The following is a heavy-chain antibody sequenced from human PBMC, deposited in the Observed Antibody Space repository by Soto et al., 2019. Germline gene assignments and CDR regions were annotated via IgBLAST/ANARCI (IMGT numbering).Heavy chain of an antibody. J-gene: IGHJ5*02. CDR2: IYYSGST. CDR3: ARIADYYDSSGYFGPWFDP. V-gene: IGHV4-28*01. D-gene: IGHD3-22*01. Sequence: SETLSLTCAVSGYSISSSNWWGWIRQPPGKGLEWIGYIYYSGSTYYSPSLKSRVTMSVDTSKNQFSLKLSSVTAVDTAVYYCARIADYYDSSGYFGPWFDPWGQGTLVTVSS. CDR1: GYSISSSNW.